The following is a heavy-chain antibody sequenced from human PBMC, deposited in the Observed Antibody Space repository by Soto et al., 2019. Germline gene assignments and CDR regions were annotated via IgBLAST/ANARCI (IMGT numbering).Heavy chain of an antibody. CDR2: IVVGSGNT. Sequence: SVKVSCKASGFTFTSSAVQWVRQARGQRLEWIGWIVVGSGNTNYAQKFQERVTITRDMSTSTAYMELSSLRSEDTAVYYCAAVPGLGSVHHYRKHLPGQTTTVSGS. CDR1: GFTFTSSA. J-gene: IGHJ6*02. CDR3: AAVPGLGSVHHYRKHL. V-gene: IGHV1-58*01. D-gene: IGHD3-10*01.